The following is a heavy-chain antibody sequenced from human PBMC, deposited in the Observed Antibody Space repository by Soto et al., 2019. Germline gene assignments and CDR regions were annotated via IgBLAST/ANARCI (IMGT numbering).Heavy chain of an antibody. V-gene: IGHV5-51*01. J-gene: IGHJ4*02. CDR1: GYSFTSYW. D-gene: IGHD3-22*01. Sequence: RGESLKISCKGSGYSFTSYWIGWVRQMPGKGLEWMGIIYPGDSDTSYSPSFQGQVTISADKSISTAYLQWSSLKASDTAMYYCAAKYYYDSSGYYYEYYFDYWGQGTLVTVSS. CDR3: AAKYYYDSSGYYYEYYFDY. CDR2: IYPGDSDT.